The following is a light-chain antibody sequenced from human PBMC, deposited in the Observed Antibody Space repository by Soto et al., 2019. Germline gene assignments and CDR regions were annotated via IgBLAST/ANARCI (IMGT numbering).Light chain of an antibody. Sequence: QSELTQPPSVSVAPGQRVTISCSWGSSNIGADYEVHWYQQLPGTAPKLLIYGNTNRPSWVPDRFSGSKSGSSASLAISGLQAEDEADYFCQSSDSSLKGFVFGPGTKVTVL. CDR1: SSNIGADYE. CDR3: QSSDSSLKGFV. CDR2: GNT. V-gene: IGLV1-40*01. J-gene: IGLJ1*01.